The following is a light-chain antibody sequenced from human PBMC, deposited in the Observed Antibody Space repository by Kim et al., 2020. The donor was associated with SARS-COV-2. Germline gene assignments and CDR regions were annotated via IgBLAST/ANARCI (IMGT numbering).Light chain of an antibody. CDR3: QQHDSSPELT. Sequence: IVLTQSPGTLSLSPGERATLSCRTSQSVSNSYLTWYQQKPGQAPRLLIYGASSGATGIPDRFSGSGSGSDFTLTITRLEPEDFALYYCQQHDSSPELTFGGGTKVDIK. V-gene: IGKV3-20*01. CDR1: QSVSNSY. J-gene: IGKJ4*01. CDR2: GAS.